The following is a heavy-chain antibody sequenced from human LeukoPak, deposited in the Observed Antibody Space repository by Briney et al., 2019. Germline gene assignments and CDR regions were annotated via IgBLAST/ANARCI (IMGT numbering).Heavy chain of an antibody. CDR3: ARSRGQNWFDP. CDR2: INPSGGST. Sequence: ASVKVSCKVSGYTLTELSMHWVRQAPGQGLEWMGIINPSGGSTSYAQKFQGRVTMTRDTSTSTVYMELSSLRSEDTAVYYCARSRGQNWFDPWGQGTLVTVSS. CDR1: GYTLTELS. V-gene: IGHV1-46*01. J-gene: IGHJ5*02. D-gene: IGHD3-10*01.